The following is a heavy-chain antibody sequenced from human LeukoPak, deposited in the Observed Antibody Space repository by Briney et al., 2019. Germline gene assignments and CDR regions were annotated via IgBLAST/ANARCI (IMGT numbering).Heavy chain of an antibody. V-gene: IGHV4-34*01. Sequence: PSETLSLTCAVYGGSFSGYYWSWIRQPPGKGLGWIGEINHSGSTNYNPSLKSRVTISVDTSKNQFSLKLSSVTAADTAVYYCARGIRRHYYGSGSYYNTGRRIGDYFDYWGQGTLVTVSS. CDR1: GGSFSGYY. CDR2: INHSGST. J-gene: IGHJ4*02. D-gene: IGHD3-10*01. CDR3: ARGIRRHYYGSGSYYNTGRRIGDYFDY.